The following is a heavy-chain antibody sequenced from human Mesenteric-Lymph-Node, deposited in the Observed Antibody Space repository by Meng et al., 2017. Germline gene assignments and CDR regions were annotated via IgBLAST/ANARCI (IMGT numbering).Heavy chain of an antibody. V-gene: IGHV3-21*01. CDR2: ISRDSIYI. Sequence: GESLKISCAASGFSFSSYSMNWVRQAPGKGLESVSSISRDSIYIHYADSVKGRFTISRDNAKNSLDLQMNSLRAEDMAVYYCARVIAAVDYYYYGMDVWGQGTTVTVSS. CDR1: GFSFSSYS. D-gene: IGHD6-6*01. CDR3: ARVIAAVDYYYYGMDV. J-gene: IGHJ6*02.